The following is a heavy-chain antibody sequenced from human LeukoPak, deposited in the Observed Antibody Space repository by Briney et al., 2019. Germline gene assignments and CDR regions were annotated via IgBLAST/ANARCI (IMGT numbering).Heavy chain of an antibody. CDR3: AGSIAVAGLDY. CDR1: GFTFSSYA. Sequence: GGSLRLSCSASGFTFSSYAMHWVRPAPGKGLESVALIWYDGSNKYYADSVKGRFTISRDNSKNTLYLQMNSLRAEDTAVYFCAGSIAVAGLDYWGQGTLVTVSS. CDR2: IWYDGSNK. D-gene: IGHD6-19*01. V-gene: IGHV3-33*08. J-gene: IGHJ4*02.